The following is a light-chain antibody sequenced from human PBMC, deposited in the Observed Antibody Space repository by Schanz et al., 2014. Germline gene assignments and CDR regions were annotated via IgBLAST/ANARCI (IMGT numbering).Light chain of an antibody. Sequence: EIVLTQSPSTLSLSPGEGVTLSCRASEPVGSDYVAWYQQKPDQAPRLLIDAASTRVTGVPDRFRGSGSVTKFTLTISSLEHEDSAVYYCHQYGSIQWTFGQGTKVEIK. CDR1: EPVGSDY. CDR3: HQYGSIQWT. J-gene: IGKJ1*01. V-gene: IGKV3-20*01. CDR2: AAS.